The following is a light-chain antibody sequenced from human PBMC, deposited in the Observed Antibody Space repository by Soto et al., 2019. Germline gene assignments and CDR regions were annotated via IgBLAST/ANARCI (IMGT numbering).Light chain of an antibody. CDR2: DAS. Sequence: DIQMTQSPSTLSASVGYRVTTTGRASQSISSWLAWYQQKPGKAPKLLIYDASSLESGVPSRFSGSGSGTEFTLTISSLQPDDFATYYCQQYNSYPVTFGQGTKVDIK. J-gene: IGKJ1*01. V-gene: IGKV1-5*01. CDR3: QQYNSYPVT. CDR1: QSISSW.